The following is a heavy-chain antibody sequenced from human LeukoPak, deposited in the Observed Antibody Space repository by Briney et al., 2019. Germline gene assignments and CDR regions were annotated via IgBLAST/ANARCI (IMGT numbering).Heavy chain of an antibody. V-gene: IGHV3-53*01. CDR3: AKPGSITMIVVVITDFDY. D-gene: IGHD3-22*01. Sequence: PGGSLRLSCGASGFTVSSNYMSWVRQAPGKGLEWVSVIYSGGSTYYVDSVKGRFTISRDNSKNTLYLQMNSLRAEDTAVYYCAKPGSITMIVVVITDFDYWGQGTLVTVSS. CDR2: IYSGGST. CDR1: GFTVSSNY. J-gene: IGHJ4*02.